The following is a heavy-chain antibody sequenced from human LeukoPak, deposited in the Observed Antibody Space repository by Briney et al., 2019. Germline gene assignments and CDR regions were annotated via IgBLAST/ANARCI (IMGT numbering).Heavy chain of an antibody. CDR1: GFTFSDYA. D-gene: IGHD1/OR15-1a*01. J-gene: IGHJ3*01. CDR3: AKDMAVGTTPRVYAFDV. CDR2: SSWNSGTI. V-gene: IGHV3-9*01. Sequence: GGSLRLSCAASGFTFSDYAMHWVRQVPGKGLEWVGGSSWNSGTIAYGDSVKGRATISRDNARNSPYLEVNSLRVEDTALYYCAKDMAVGTTPRVYAFDVWGQGSLVTASS.